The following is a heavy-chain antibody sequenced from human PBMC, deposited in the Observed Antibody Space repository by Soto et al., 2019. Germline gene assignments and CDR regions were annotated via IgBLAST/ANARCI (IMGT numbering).Heavy chain of an antibody. Sequence: ASVKVSCKVSGYTLTELSMHWVRQAPGKGLEWMGGFDPEDGETIYAQKFQGRVTMTEDTSTDTAYMELSSLRSEDTSVYYYATGRFGHSSSWEFDYWGQGTLVTVSS. J-gene: IGHJ4*02. D-gene: IGHD6-13*01. CDR1: GYTLTELS. CDR2: FDPEDGET. V-gene: IGHV1-24*01. CDR3: ATGRFGHSSSWEFDY.